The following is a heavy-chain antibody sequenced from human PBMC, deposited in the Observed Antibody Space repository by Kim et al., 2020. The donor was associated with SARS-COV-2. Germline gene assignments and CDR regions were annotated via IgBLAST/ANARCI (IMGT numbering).Heavy chain of an antibody. D-gene: IGHD3-22*01. CDR3: AKESRIVVVID. J-gene: IGHJ4*02. CDR2: ISYDGSNK. CDR1: GFTFSSYG. Sequence: GGSLRLSCAASGFTFSSYGMHWVRQAPGKGLEWVAVISYDGSNKYYADSVKGRFTISRDNSKNTLYLQMNSLRAEDTAVYYCAKESRIVVVIDWGQGTLVTVSS. V-gene: IGHV3-30*18.